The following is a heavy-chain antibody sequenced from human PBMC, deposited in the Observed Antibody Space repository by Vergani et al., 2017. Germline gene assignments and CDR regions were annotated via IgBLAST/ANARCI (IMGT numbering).Heavy chain of an antibody. D-gene: IGHD6-19*01. V-gene: IGHV1-2*02. CDR2: INPNSGGT. Sequence: QVQLVQSGAEVKKPGASVKVSCKASGYTFTGHYMHWGRQAPGQGLEWMGWINPNSGGTNYAQRFEGRVTMTSDTSISTCYMELSRLRSDDTAVEYCASGQWLVKHYWGQGTLVTVSS. J-gene: IGHJ4*02. CDR1: GYTFTGHY. CDR3: ASGQWLVKHY.